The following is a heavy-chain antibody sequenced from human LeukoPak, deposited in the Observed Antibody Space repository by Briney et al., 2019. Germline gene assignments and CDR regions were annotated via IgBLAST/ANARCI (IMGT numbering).Heavy chain of an antibody. J-gene: IGHJ5*02. V-gene: IGHV1-18*01. CDR1: GYTFTSYD. CDR3: ARDRDSSGWFAAGT. CDR2: ISAYNGNT. Sequence: GASVKVSCKASGYTFTSYDINWVRQAPGQRLEWMGWISAYNGNTNYAQKLQGRVTMTTDTSTSTAYMELRSLRSDDTAVYYCARDRDSSGWFAAGTWGQGTLVTVSS. D-gene: IGHD6-19*01.